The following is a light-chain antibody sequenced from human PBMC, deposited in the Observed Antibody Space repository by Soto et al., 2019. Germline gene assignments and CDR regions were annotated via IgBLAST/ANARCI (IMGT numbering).Light chain of an antibody. Sequence: DIQMTQSPSTLSASVGDRVTITCRASQSISSWLAWYQQKPGKAPRLLIYKASSVESGLPSRFSGSGSGTEFPLTISLQQPDYVANYYCQQYNSYPWTFGQGTKVEIK. CDR1: QSISSW. CDR3: QQYNSYPWT. CDR2: KAS. V-gene: IGKV1-5*03. J-gene: IGKJ1*01.